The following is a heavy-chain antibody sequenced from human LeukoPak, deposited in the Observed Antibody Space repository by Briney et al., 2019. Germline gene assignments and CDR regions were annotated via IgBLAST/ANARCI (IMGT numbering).Heavy chain of an antibody. J-gene: IGHJ4*02. V-gene: IGHV3-33*01. CDR3: ARDRVPLGAAEGEFDY. CDR1: GFSFSNYG. D-gene: IGHD6-13*01. CDR2: IWFNGDNK. Sequence: SGGSLRLSCAASGFSFSNYGMHWVRQAPGKGLEWVAVIWFNGDNKYYADSVKGRFTISRDNSKNTLYLQTNSLRAEDTAVYYCARDRVPLGAAEGEFDYWGQGTLVTVSS.